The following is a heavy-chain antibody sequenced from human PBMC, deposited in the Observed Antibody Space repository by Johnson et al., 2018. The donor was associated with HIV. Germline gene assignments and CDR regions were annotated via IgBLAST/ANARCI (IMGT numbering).Heavy chain of an antibody. Sequence: QVQLVESGGGVVRPGGSLRLSCAASEFTLSNAWMSWVRQVPGKGLEWVAVISYDGNNKYYADSVKGRFTISRDNSKNTLFLQMNSLRAEDTAVYYCAKDHDYGDAFDIWGQGTMVTVSS. J-gene: IGHJ3*02. D-gene: IGHD4-17*01. CDR1: EFTLSNAW. CDR3: AKDHDYGDAFDI. V-gene: IGHV3-30*18. CDR2: ISYDGNNK.